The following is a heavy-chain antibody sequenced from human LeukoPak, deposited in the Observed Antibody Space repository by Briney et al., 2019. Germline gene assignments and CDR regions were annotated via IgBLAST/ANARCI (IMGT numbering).Heavy chain of an antibody. J-gene: IGHJ5*02. D-gene: IGHD2-8*02. CDR3: ARGTGANWFDP. CDR1: GYXFNSYW. CDR2: IYPGDSDT. V-gene: IGHV5-51*01. Sequence: GESLKISCNGSGYXFNSYWISWVRQMPGKGLEWMGIIYPGDSDTRYSPSFQGQVTISADKSISTAYLQWSRLKASDTAMYYCARGTGANWFDPWGQGTLVTVSS.